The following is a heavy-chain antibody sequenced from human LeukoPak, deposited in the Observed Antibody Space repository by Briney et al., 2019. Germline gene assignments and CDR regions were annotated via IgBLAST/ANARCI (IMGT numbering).Heavy chain of an antibody. CDR1: GFTFSRYS. D-gene: IGHD4-11*01. Sequence: GGSLRLSCTASGFTFSRYSMNWVRQAPGKGLEWVSYISSGSSTIYYADSVKGRFTISRDNAKNSLYLQMNSLRAEDTAVYYCARDLYSNYATPYLSLNYWGQGTLVTVSS. CDR3: ARDLYSNYATPYLSLNY. J-gene: IGHJ4*02. V-gene: IGHV3-48*01. CDR2: ISSGSSTI.